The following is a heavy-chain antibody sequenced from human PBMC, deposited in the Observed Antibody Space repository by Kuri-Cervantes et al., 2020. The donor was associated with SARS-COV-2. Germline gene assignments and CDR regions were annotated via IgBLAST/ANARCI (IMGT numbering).Heavy chain of an antibody. Sequence: ASVKVSCKASGYTFTSYGISWVRQAPGQGLEWMGWISTNTGNPTYAQGFTGRFVFSLDTSVSTAYLQISSLKAEDTAVYYCSRVGSSGYFELDYWGQGTLVTVSS. CDR3: SRVGSSGYFELDY. CDR2: ISTNTGNP. CDR1: GYTFTSYG. D-gene: IGHD3-22*01. V-gene: IGHV7-4-1*02. J-gene: IGHJ4*02.